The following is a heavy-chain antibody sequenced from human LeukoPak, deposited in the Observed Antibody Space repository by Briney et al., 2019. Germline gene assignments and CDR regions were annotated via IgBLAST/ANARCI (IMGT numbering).Heavy chain of an antibody. J-gene: IGHJ3*02. CDR1: GFTLTNYW. V-gene: IGHV3-7*01. Sequence: GGSLRLSCAASGFTLTNYWMSWVRQAPGKGLEWVANIKRDGGEKYYVDSVKGRFTISRDNARNSLYLQMNSLRAEDTAVYYCARDGSGLDAFDIWGQGTMVTVSS. CDR3: ARDGSGLDAFDI. CDR2: IKRDGGEK. D-gene: IGHD3-10*01.